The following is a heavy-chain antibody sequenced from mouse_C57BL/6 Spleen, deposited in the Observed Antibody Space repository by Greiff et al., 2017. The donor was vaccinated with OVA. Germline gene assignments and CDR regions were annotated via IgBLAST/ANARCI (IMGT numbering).Heavy chain of an antibody. D-gene: IGHD2-1*01. CDR1: GFTFSSYA. CDR3: ARRPIYYGNWYFDV. Sequence: EVKLVESGGGLVKPGGSLKLSCAASGFTFSSYAMSWVRQTPEKRLEWVATISDGGSYTYYPDNVKGRFTISRENAKNNLYLQMSHLKSEDTAMYYCARRPIYYGNWYFDVWGTGTTVTVSS. J-gene: IGHJ1*03. V-gene: IGHV5-4*03. CDR2: ISDGGSYT.